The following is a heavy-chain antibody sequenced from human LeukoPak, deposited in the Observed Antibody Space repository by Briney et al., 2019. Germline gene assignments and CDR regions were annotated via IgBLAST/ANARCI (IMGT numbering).Heavy chain of an antibody. CDR3: ARQSRDGSKTRGYYFDS. Sequence: GESLKISCQVSGYIFTNYWIGWVRQMPGKGLESMGIIYPADSDTTYSPSFEGQVTISADKSIDTVYLQWSSLKASDTAAYYCARQSRDGSKTRGYYFDSWGQGTLVTVSS. CDR2: IYPADSDT. CDR1: GYIFTNYW. D-gene: IGHD3-10*01. V-gene: IGHV5-51*01. J-gene: IGHJ4*02.